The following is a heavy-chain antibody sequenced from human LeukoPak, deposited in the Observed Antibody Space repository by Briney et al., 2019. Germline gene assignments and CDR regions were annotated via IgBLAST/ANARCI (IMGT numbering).Heavy chain of an antibody. D-gene: IGHD4-17*01. V-gene: IGHV3-43*01. CDR2: ISWDGGST. CDR3: AKDPSPLTVTTGYFQH. J-gene: IGHJ1*01. Sequence: PGGSLRLSCAASGFTFDDYTMHWVRHAPGKGLEWVSLISWDGGSTYYADSVKGRFTISRGNSKNSLYLQMNSLRTEDTALYYCAKDPSPLTVTTGYFQHWGQGTLVTVSS. CDR1: GFTFDDYT.